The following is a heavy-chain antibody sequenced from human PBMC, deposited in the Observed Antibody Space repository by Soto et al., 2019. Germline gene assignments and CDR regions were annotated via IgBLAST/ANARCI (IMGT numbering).Heavy chain of an antibody. D-gene: IGHD1-26*01. V-gene: IGHV4-59*12. CDR2: AHHSGRT. J-gene: IGHJ4*02. CDR1: GGSISGYH. Sequence: SETLSLTCSISGGSISGYHWNWIRQTPGKGVEWIGEAHHSGRTNYNPSLKSRVTISVDKSKNHFSLKLSSVTAADTAVYYCARSEATGLDYWGQGTLVTGSS. CDR3: ARSEATGLDY.